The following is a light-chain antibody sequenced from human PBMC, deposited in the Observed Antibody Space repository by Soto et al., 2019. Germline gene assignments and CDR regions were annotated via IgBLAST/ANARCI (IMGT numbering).Light chain of an antibody. V-gene: IGKV3-20*01. CDR3: QHYGSLVLT. CDR2: GAS. Sequence: EIVLTQSPGTLSLSPGERATLSCRASQSVSSTYLAWYQQKPGQAPRLLIYGASSRATGIPDRFSGSGSVTDFTLTISRLEPEDFAVYYCQHYGSLVLTFGGGTKVESK. CDR1: QSVSSTY. J-gene: IGKJ4*01.